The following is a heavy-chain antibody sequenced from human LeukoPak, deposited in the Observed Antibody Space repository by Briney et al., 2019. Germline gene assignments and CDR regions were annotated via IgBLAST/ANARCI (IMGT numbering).Heavy chain of an antibody. CDR2: IRSGSSYI. CDR1: GFTFSSYT. V-gene: IGHV3-21*01. Sequence: GGSLRLSCAASGFTFSSYTMNWVRQAPGKGLEWVSSIRSGSSYIYYADSVKARFTISRDNAKNSLYMQMNSLRAEDTAVYYCARDNERLGLRYFDWPVFWGQGTLVTVSS. J-gene: IGHJ4*02. D-gene: IGHD3-9*01. CDR3: ARDNERLGLRYFDWPVF.